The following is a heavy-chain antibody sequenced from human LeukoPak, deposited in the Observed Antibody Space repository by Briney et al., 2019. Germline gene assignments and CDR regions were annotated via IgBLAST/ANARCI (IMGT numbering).Heavy chain of an antibody. Sequence: SETLSLTCTVSGGSISSYYWSWIRQPPGKGLEWIGYIYYSGSTNYNPSLKSRVTISVDTSKNQFSLKLSSVTAADTAVYYCARGEPRGWYYDFWSGYYGDYYYGMDVWGQGTTVTVSS. CDR1: GGSISSYY. V-gene: IGHV4-59*01. J-gene: IGHJ6*02. CDR2: IYYSGST. CDR3: ARGEPRGWYYDFWSGYYGDYYYGMDV. D-gene: IGHD3-3*01.